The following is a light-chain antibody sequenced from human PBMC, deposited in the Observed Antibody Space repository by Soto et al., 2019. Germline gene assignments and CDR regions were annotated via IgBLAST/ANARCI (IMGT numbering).Light chain of an antibody. CDR2: SAS. CDR1: QSVNRN. Sequence: EIVMTQSPATLPVSPGERATLSCRASQSVNRNLAWYQQKPGQAPRLLIYSASTRATGIPARFSGSGSGTEFTLTISSLQSEDFAVYYCQQYNNWLPYTFGQGTKLEIK. CDR3: QQYNNWLPYT. V-gene: IGKV3-15*01. J-gene: IGKJ2*01.